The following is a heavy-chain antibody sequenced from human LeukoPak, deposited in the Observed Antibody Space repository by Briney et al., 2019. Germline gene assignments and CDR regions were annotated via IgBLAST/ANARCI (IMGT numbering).Heavy chain of an antibody. Sequence: GGSLRLSCAASGFTFRSYAMSWVRQAPGKGLEWISAISGSGGSTYYADSVKGRFTISRDNSKKTLYVQMNSLRAEDTAVYYCAKEILSVSTFFDPWGQGTLVTVSS. CDR3: AKEILSVSTFFDP. CDR1: GFTFRSYA. D-gene: IGHD3-16*01. J-gene: IGHJ5*02. CDR2: ISGSGGST. V-gene: IGHV3-23*01.